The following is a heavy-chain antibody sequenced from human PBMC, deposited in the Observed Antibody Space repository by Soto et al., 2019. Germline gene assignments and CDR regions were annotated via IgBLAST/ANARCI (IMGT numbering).Heavy chain of an antibody. CDR3: ARDFEY. J-gene: IGHJ4*02. CDR1: GFTFSTFW. CDR2: INSDGSST. Sequence: ASGFTFSTFWMHWVRQAPGKGLVWVSRINSDGSSTNYADSVKGRVTISRDNAKNMLYLQMNSLRAEDTAVYYCARDFEYWGQGTLVTVSS. V-gene: IGHV3-74*01.